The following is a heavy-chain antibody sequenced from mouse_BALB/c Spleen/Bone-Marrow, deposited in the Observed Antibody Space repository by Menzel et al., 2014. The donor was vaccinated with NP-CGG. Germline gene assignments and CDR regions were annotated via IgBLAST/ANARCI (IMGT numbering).Heavy chain of an antibody. V-gene: IGHV14-3*02. CDR2: IDPANGNT. CDR1: GFNIKDTY. Sequence: VQLKDSGAELVKPGASVKLSCTASGFNIKDTYMHWVKQRPEQGLEWIGRIDPANGNTKYDPKFQGKATITADTSSNTAYLQLSSLTSDDTAVYYCAIWEYYAMDYWGQGTSVTVSS. J-gene: IGHJ4*01. D-gene: IGHD1-1*02. CDR3: AIWEYYAMDY.